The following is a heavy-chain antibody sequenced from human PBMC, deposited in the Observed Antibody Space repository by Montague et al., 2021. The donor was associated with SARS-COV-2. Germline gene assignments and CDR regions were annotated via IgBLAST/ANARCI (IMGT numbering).Heavy chain of an antibody. V-gene: IGHV4-59*01. CDR3: ARGGATYYYDTSGYVNALDA. Sequence: SETLSLTCTVSGDSISTYYWSWIRQPPGKGLEWIGYIHYNGYTNYNPSLKSRVTISVDTSKNQFSLRLSSVTAADTAVYFCARGGATYYYDTSGYVNALDAWGQGTMVTVSS. CDR2: IHYNGYT. D-gene: IGHD3-22*01. CDR1: GDSISTYY. J-gene: IGHJ3*01.